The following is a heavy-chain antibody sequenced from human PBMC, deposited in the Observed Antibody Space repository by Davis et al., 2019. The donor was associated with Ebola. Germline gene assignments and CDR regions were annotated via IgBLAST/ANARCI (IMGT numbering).Heavy chain of an antibody. CDR2: ISSSSSYI. CDR3: AKDSPLRFLEWLGP. V-gene: IGHV3-21*04. D-gene: IGHD3-3*01. CDR1: GFTFSSYS. J-gene: IGHJ5*02. Sequence: PGGSLRLSCAASGFTFSSYSMNWVRQAPGKGLEWVSSISSSSSYIYYADSVKGRFTISRDNSKNTLYLQMNSLRAEDTAVYYCAKDSPLRFLEWLGPSGQGTLVTVSS.